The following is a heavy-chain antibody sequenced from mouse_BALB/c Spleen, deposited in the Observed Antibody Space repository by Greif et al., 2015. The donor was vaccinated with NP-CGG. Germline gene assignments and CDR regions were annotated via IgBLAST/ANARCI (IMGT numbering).Heavy chain of an antibody. Sequence: EVMLVESGGGLVQPGGSLKLSCAASGFTFSSYAMSWVRQTPDKRLELVATINSNGGSTYYPDSVKGRFTISRDNAKNTLYLQMSSLKSEDTAMYYCARGGRYDVYYAVDYWGQGTSVTVSS. V-gene: IGHV5-6-3*01. D-gene: IGHD2-14*01. J-gene: IGHJ4*01. CDR2: INSNGGST. CDR1: GFTFSSYA. CDR3: ARGGRYDVYYAVDY.